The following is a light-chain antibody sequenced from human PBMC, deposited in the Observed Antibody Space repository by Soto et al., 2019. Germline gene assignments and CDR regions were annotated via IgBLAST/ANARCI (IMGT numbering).Light chain of an antibody. CDR2: GNS. V-gene: IGLV1-40*01. J-gene: IGLJ2*01. Sequence: QSALTQPPSVSGAPGQRVTISCTGSSSNIGAGYDVHWYQQLPGTAPKLLIYGNSNRPSGVPDRFSGSKSGTSAFLAITGLQAEDEADYYCQSYDSSLSGNVVFGGGTKLTVL. CDR3: QSYDSSLSGNVV. CDR1: SSNIGAGYD.